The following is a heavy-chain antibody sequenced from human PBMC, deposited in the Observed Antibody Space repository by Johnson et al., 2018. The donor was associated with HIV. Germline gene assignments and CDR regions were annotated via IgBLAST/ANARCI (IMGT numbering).Heavy chain of an antibody. V-gene: IGHV3-66*01. Sequence: VQLVESGGGLVQPGGSLRLSCAASGITVSSNYMTWVRQAPGKGLEWVSVIYADGGTYYPDSVKARFTISRDRSENTLYLQMGSLRAEDMAVYFCASISLGAFDIWGQGTLVTVSS. CDR3: ASISLGAFDI. CDR2: IYADGGT. J-gene: IGHJ3*02. CDR1: GITVSSNY.